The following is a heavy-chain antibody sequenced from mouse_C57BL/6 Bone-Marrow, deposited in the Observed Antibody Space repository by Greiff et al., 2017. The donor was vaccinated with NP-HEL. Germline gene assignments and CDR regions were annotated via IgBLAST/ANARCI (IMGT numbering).Heavy chain of an antibody. CDR1: GYAFSSSW. D-gene: IGHD2-2*01. CDR2: IYPGDGDT. CDR3: ARRGGVTTRDYAMDY. J-gene: IGHJ4*01. V-gene: IGHV1-82*01. Sequence: VQGVESGPELVKPGASVKISCKASGYAFSSSWMNWVKQRPGKGLEWIGRIYPGDGDTNYNGKFKGKATLTADKSSSTAYMQLSSLTSEDSAVYFCARRGGVTTRDYAMDYWGQGTSVTVSS.